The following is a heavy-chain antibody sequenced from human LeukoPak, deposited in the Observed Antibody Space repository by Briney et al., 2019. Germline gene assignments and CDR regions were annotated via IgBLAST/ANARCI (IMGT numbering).Heavy chain of an antibody. D-gene: IGHD1-26*01. CDR3: PKDRGKVGASVRAFDY. J-gene: IGHJ4*02. V-gene: IGHV3-23*01. CDR1: GFTFRNHA. Sequence: GGSLRLSCAASGFTFRNHALNWVRQAPGKGLEWVSGISGSGETSSYADSVKGRFTISRDKSQNTLYLQMSSLRGEDTALYYGPKDRGKVGASVRAFDYWGQGTLVTVSS. CDR2: ISGSGETS.